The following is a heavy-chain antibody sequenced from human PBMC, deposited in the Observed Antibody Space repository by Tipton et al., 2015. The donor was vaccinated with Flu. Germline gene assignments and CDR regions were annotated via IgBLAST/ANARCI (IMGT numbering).Heavy chain of an antibody. CDR1: SGSIRSTNYF. J-gene: IGHJ4*02. D-gene: IGHD1-26*01. V-gene: IGHV4-39*01. Sequence: GLVKPSETLSLTCTVSSGSIRSTNYFCAWIRQPPGKRLELIGSIYPTGTTYYNPSLKSRVTISVDTSKSQFSLMLRSVTAADTAVYYCARGGTLGPTHFHYWGQGTLVSVSS. CDR3: ARGGTLGPTHFHY. CDR2: IYPTGTT.